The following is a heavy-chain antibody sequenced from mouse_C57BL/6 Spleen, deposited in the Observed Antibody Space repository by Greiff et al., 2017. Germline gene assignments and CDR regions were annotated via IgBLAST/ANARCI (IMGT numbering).Heavy chain of an antibody. CDR1: GFTFSSYA. V-gene: IGHV5-4*01. CDR3: AREGRYDYDGYAMDY. J-gene: IGHJ4*01. D-gene: IGHD2-4*01. CDR2: ISDGGSYT. Sequence: EVQLVESGGGLVKPGGSLKLSCAASGFTFSSYAMSWVRQTPEKRLEWVATISDGGSYTYYPDNVKGRFTISRDNAKNNLYLQMSHLKSEDTAMYYCAREGRYDYDGYAMDYWGQGTSVTVSS.